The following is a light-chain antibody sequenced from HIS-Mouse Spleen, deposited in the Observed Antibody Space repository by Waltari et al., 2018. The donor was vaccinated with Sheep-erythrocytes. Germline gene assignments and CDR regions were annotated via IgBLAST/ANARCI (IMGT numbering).Light chain of an antibody. Sequence: QPALTQPAPVSGSPGQPITISCPGTTSAVGGYNFVSWYQQHPGKAPKLIIYEVSNRPSGVSNRFSGSKSGNTASLTISGLQAEDEADYYCSSYTSSSTWVFGGGTKLTVL. CDR1: TSAVGGYNF. CDR3: SSYTSSSTWV. J-gene: IGLJ3*02. V-gene: IGLV2-14*01. CDR2: EVS.